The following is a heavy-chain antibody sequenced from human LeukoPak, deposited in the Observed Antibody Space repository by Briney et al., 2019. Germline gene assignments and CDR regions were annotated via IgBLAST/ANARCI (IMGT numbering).Heavy chain of an antibody. CDR3: ARVFLERLTSGYYDN. CDR2: ISYDGRQK. J-gene: IGHJ4*02. V-gene: IGHV3-30-3*01. D-gene: IGHD3-3*01. CDR1: GFTFGEYA. Sequence: GGSLRLSCAASGFTFGEYAMHWVRQAPGKGLEWVAVISYDGRQKFYGDSVKGRFTISRDNPKNTVYLQMNSLRNDDTAVYYCARVFLERLTSGYYDNWGQGNLVTVSP.